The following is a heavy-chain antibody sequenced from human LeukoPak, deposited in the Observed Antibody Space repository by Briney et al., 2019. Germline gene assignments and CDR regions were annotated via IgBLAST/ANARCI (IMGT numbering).Heavy chain of an antibody. CDR1: GGSITSSSYY. Sequence: SETLSLTCTVSGGSITSSSYYWGWVRQPPGKGLEWIGSIYYSGSTYYNPSLKSRVTISVDTSKKQFSLKLTSVTAADTAVYYCAIPSVGAITGIDYWGQGILVTVSS. V-gene: IGHV4-39*01. CDR3: AIPSVGAITGIDY. D-gene: IGHD1-26*01. CDR2: IYYSGST. J-gene: IGHJ4*02.